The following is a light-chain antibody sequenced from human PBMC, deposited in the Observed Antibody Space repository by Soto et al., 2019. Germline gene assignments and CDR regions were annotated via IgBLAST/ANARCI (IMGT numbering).Light chain of an antibody. V-gene: IGLV2-23*01. Sequence: QSALTQPASVSGSPGQSITISCTGTSSDVGSYNLVSWYQQHPGKAPKLMIYEGSKRPSGVSNRFSGSKSGNTASLTSSGLQAEDEADYYCCSYAGSSPYVFGTGTKLTVL. CDR1: SSDVGSYNL. CDR3: CSYAGSSPYV. CDR2: EGS. J-gene: IGLJ1*01.